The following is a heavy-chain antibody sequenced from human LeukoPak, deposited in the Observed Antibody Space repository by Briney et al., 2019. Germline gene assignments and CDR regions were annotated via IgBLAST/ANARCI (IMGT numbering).Heavy chain of an antibody. J-gene: IGHJ4*02. V-gene: IGHV3-30*02. CDR3: ATSLYDYFEY. Sequence: GGSLRLSCAASGFTFSTYAMHWVRQAPGKGLEWVAFIRFDGSNKYNADSVKGRFTISRDNSKSTLYLQMNNLRAEDTAVYYCATSLYDYFEYWGQGTLVTVSS. CDR2: IRFDGSNK. CDR1: GFTFSTYA. D-gene: IGHD2-2*01.